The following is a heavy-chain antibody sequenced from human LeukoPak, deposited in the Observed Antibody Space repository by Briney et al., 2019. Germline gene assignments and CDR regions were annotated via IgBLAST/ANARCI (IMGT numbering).Heavy chain of an antibody. CDR2: INHSGST. V-gene: IGHV4-34*01. CDR1: GGSFSGYY. D-gene: IGHD2-2*01. J-gene: IGHJ4*02. Sequence: SETLSLTCAVYGGSFSGYYWSWIRQPPGKGLEWIGEINHSGSTNYNPSLKSRVTISVDTSKNQFSLKPSSVTAADTAVYYCARAPANGPAARIFDYWGQGTLVTVSS. CDR3: ARAPANGPAARIFDY.